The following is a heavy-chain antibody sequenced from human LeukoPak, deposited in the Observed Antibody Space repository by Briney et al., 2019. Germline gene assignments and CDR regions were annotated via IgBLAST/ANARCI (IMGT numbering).Heavy chain of an antibody. J-gene: IGHJ5*02. CDR1: GFXFSDYY. CDR2: ISTSSYT. V-gene: IGHV3-11*06. D-gene: IGHD2-2*01. CDR3: ARAFRYCSSTSCYLDP. Sequence: GGSLRLSCAASGFXFSDYYISWIRQAPGKGQEWVSYISTSSYTNYADSVKGRFTISRDNAKNSLYLQMNSLRAEDTAVYYCARAFRYCSSTSCYLDPWGQGTLVTVSS.